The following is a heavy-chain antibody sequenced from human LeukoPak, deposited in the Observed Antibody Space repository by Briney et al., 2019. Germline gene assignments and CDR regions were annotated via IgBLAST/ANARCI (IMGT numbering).Heavy chain of an antibody. CDR3: ASPSAGSGSYYNSFDY. Sequence: KPSETLSLTCAVSGYSISSGYYWGWIRQAPVKGLEYIGSIYHSGNTYYNPSLKSRVTISVDTSKNQFSLKLSSVTAADTAVYYCASPSAGSGSYYNSFDYWGQGTLVTVSS. D-gene: IGHD3-10*01. CDR1: GYSISSGYY. J-gene: IGHJ4*02. CDR2: IYHSGNT. V-gene: IGHV4-38-2*01.